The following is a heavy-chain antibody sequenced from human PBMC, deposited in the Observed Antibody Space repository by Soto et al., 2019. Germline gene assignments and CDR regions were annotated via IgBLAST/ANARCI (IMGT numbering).Heavy chain of an antibody. CDR1: GLTFSSYS. J-gene: IGHJ4*02. CDR2: ISSSSTI. CDR3: ARDYDGRSGRAYSSCGY. Sequence: WLPLRVSCPASGLTFSSYSMNCVRQAPGKGLEWVSYISSSSTIYYADSVKGRFTISRDNAKNSLYLQMNSLRDEDTAVYYCARDYDGRSGRAYSSCGYWGQGTLVTVSS. D-gene: IGHD6-6*01. V-gene: IGHV3-48*02.